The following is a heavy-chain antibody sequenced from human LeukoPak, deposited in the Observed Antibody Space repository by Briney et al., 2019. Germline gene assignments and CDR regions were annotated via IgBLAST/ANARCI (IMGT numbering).Heavy chain of an antibody. CDR3: ARGESSGSLFDY. D-gene: IGHD3-22*01. CDR1: GGSLSSYY. CDR2: IYYSGST. V-gene: IGHV4-59*01. J-gene: IGHJ4*02. Sequence: SETLSLTCTVSGGSLSSYYWSWIRQPPGKGLEWIGYIYYSGSTNYNPSLKSRVTISVDTSKNQFSLKLSSVTAADTAVYYCARGESSGSLFDYWGQGTLVTVSS.